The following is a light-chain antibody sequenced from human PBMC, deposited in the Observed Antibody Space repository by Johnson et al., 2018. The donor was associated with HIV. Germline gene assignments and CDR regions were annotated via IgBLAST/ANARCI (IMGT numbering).Light chain of an antibody. J-gene: IGLJ1*01. V-gene: IGLV1-51*02. CDR1: SSNIGNNY. Sequence: QPVLTQPPSVSAAPGQKVTISCSGSSSNIGNNYVSWYQQLPGTAPKLLIYENNKRPSGIPDRFSGSKSGTSATLAITGPPTGDEADYYCGTWDSSLSAGVCGTGTKVTVL. CDR2: ENN. CDR3: GTWDSSLSAGV.